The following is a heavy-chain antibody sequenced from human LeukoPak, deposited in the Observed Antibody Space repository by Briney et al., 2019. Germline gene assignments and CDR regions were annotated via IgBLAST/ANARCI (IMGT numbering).Heavy chain of an antibody. CDR1: GFTFSTYV. D-gene: IGHD4-17*01. J-gene: IGHJ4*02. CDR3: ARNGGYGDYDC. Sequence: GGSLRLSCAASGFTFSTYVMHWVRQAPGEGPEYVSVICSNGGTKHYGNSVKGIFIISRDHSKNTLYLQMGSLRAEDTAVYYCARNGGYGDYDCWGQGTLVTVSS. V-gene: IGHV3-64*01. CDR2: ICSNGGTK.